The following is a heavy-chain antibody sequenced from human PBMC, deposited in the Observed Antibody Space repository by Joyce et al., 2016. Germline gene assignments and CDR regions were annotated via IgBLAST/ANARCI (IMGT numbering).Heavy chain of an antibody. D-gene: IGHD3-9*01. V-gene: IGHV3-30*01. J-gene: IGHJ4*02. CDR2: ISYDSLNN. CDR3: ATSLRFFDPFDY. CDR1: GFTFRNYA. Sequence: QVQLVESGGGVVQPGRSLRLSCAASGFTFRNYAMHWVRQAPGKAPEWVAVISYDSLNNFYADSVKGRFTISRDNSKNTLSLQMNSLKVEDTAVYYCATSLRFFDPFDYWGQGTLVTASS.